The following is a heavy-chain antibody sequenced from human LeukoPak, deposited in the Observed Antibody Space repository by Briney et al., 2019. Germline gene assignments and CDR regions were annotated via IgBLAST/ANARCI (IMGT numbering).Heavy chain of an antibody. J-gene: IGHJ4*02. CDR1: GFTFSNYW. CDR3: ARDYVWGSSESDY. CDR2: IKYDGSEK. Sequence: PGGSLRLSCAASGFTFSNYWMTWFRQTPGKDLEWVGNIKYDGSEKYYVDSVKGRFTISRDNAKNSLYLHMNSLRVEGTAIYYCARDYVWGSSESDYWGQGTLVTVSS. D-gene: IGHD7-27*01. V-gene: IGHV3-7*01.